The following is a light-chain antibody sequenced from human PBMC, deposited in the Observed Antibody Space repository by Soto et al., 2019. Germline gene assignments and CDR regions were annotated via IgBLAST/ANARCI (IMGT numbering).Light chain of an antibody. CDR2: KAS. V-gene: IGKV2D-30*01. CDR3: MQRTPCPSWT. CDR1: QSLVYSDGNTY. J-gene: IGKJ1*01. Sequence: GTAASISCRSSQSLVYSDGNTYLTWFQRRPGQSPRRLMCKASKWDSGVPDRFTGSGSGTDFTLKFSRVEAEDVGVYYCMQRTPCPSWTSGQGTKVDIK.